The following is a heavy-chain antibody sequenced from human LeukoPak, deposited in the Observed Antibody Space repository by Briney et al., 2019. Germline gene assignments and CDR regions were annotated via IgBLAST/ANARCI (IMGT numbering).Heavy chain of an antibody. CDR3: ARGLLWFGELSPLGY. J-gene: IGHJ4*02. CDR2: INAGNGNT. CDR1: GYTFTSYA. V-gene: IGHV1-3*01. D-gene: IGHD3-10*01. Sequence: ASVKVSCKASGYTFTSYAMHWVRQAPGQGLEWMGWINAGNGNTRYSQKLQDRVTITRDTSANTVYMELSSLRSEDTAVYFCARGLLWFGELSPLGYWGQGTLVTVSS.